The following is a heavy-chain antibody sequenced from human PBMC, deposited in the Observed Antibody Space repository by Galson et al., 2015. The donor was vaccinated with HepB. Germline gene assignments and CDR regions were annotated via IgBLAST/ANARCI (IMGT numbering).Heavy chain of an antibody. Sequence: SLRLSCAASGFTFSSYAMSWVRQAPGKGLEWVSAISGSGGSTYYADSAKGRFTISRDNSKNTLYLQMSSLRAEDTAVYYCAKDRCSGGSCYSDYWGQGTLVTVSS. CDR1: GFTFSSYA. V-gene: IGHV3-23*01. J-gene: IGHJ4*02. CDR3: AKDRCSGGSCYSDY. D-gene: IGHD2-15*01. CDR2: ISGSGGST.